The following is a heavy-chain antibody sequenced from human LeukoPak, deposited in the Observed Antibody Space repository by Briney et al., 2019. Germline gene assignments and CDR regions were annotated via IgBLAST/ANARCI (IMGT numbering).Heavy chain of an antibody. CDR1: GFTFSRYA. D-gene: IGHD3-10*01. Sequence: GGSLRLSCAASGFTFSRYAMSWVRQSPGKGLEWVSAISGSGGNTYSADSVKGRCTISRDNSLQTLFLHMNSLRAEDTAVYYCARDLFGSGSSSFDSWGQGTLVTVSS. CDR2: ISGSGGNT. V-gene: IGHV3-23*01. CDR3: ARDLFGSGSSSFDS. J-gene: IGHJ4*02.